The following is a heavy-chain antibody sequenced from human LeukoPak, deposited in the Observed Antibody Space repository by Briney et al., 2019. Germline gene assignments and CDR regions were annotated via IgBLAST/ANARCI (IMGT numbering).Heavy chain of an antibody. D-gene: IGHD3-16*02. CDR2: IIPILGIA. J-gene: IGHJ6*03. V-gene: IGHV1-69*02. CDR1: GGTFSSYT. Sequence: ASVKVSCKASGGTFSSYTISWVRQAPGQGLEWMGRIIPILGIANYAQKFQGRVTITADKSTSTAYMELSSLGSEDTAVYYCARATGKTSYLHYYYMDVWGKGTTVTVSS. CDR3: ARATGKTSYLHYYYMDV.